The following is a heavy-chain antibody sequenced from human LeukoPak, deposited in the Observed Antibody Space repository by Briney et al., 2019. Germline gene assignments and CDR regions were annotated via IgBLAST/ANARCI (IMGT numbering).Heavy chain of an antibody. CDR3: ARKHSSGWSFDY. D-gene: IGHD6-19*01. CDR2: ISSSDTYI. V-gene: IGHV3-21*01. Sequence: GGSLRLSCAASGFTFSNYNMNWVRQAPGKGLEWVSSISSSDTYIYYADSVKGRFTISRDNSKNTLYLQMNSLRAEDTAVYYCARKHSSGWSFDYWGQGTLVTVSS. J-gene: IGHJ4*02. CDR1: GFTFSNYN.